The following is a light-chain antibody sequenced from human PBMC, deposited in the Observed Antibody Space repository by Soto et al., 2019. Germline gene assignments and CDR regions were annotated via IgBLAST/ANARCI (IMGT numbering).Light chain of an antibody. CDR2: DAS. J-gene: IGKJ1*01. Sequence: QMTQSPSTRSPSVWDMVPISCRASRRISDWLAWYQQKPGKAPKLLIFDASTWTTGVPSRFSGSGSGTEFTLTISSLQPEDLAVYYCQQYDSSPWTVGQGTKG. CDR1: RRISDW. CDR3: QQYDSSPWT. V-gene: IGKV1-5*01.